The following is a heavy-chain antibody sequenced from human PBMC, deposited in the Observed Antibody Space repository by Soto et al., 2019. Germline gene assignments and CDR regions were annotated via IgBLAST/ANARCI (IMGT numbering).Heavy chain of an antibody. D-gene: IGHD4-17*01. V-gene: IGHV3-15*01. CDR3: TSLYYGH. CDR1: EFTFANAW. Sequence: GGSLRLSCAASEFTFANAWISWVRQAPGKGLEWVGRIKSKADGGTTDYAAPVKGRFTISRDESQNTLYLQMNSLKTEDTAVYYCTSLYYGHWGQRTLVTVSS. CDR2: IKSKADGGTT. J-gene: IGHJ4*02.